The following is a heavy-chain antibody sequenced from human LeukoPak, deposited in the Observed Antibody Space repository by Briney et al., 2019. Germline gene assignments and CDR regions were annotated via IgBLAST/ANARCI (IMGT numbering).Heavy chain of an antibody. CDR2: ISGSGGST. V-gene: IGHV3-23*01. CDR1: GFTFSSYA. CDR3: AKSPYSSGWYETLTNYYYYYGMDV. D-gene: IGHD6-19*01. Sequence: GGSLRLSCAASGFTFSSYAMSWVRQAPGKGLEWVSAISGSGGSTYYADSVKGRFTISRDNSKNTLYLQMNSLRAEDTAVYYCAKSPYSSGWYETLTNYYYYYGMDVWGQGTTVTVSS. J-gene: IGHJ6*02.